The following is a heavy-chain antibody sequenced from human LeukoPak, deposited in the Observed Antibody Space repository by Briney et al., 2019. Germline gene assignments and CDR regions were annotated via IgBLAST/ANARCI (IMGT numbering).Heavy chain of an antibody. CDR1: GYTFTGYY. J-gene: IGHJ4*02. CDR3: ARDGWFYYDSSDYSGFDY. D-gene: IGHD3-22*01. CDR2: INPNSGGT. Sequence: ASVKVSCKASGYTFTGYYMHWVRQAPGQGLEWMGWINPNSGGTNYAQKFQGRVTMTRDTSTSTVYMELSSLRSEDTAVYYCARDGWFYYDSSDYSGFDYWGQGTLVTVSS. V-gene: IGHV1-2*02.